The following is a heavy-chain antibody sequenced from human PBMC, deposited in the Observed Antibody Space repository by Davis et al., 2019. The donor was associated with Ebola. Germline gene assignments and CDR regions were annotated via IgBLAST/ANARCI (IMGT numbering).Heavy chain of an antibody. CDR3: ARGRQWLVPYFDY. D-gene: IGHD6-19*01. Sequence: SETLSLTCTVSGGSISSYYWSWIRQPPGKGLEWIGEISQSGSTNYNPSLKSRVTISVDKSKNQFSLKLSSVTAADTAVYYCARGRQWLVPYFDYWGQGTLVTVSS. CDR1: GGSISSYY. J-gene: IGHJ4*02. CDR2: ISQSGST. V-gene: IGHV4-59*12.